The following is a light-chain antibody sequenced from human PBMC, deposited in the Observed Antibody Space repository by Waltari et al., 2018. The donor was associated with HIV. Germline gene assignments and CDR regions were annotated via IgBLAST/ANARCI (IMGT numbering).Light chain of an antibody. Sequence: IVLTQSPGTLSLSPGERATHSCRASQSISSNYLAWYQKTPGQAPRLLIYGASNRATGIPDRFSGSGSGTDFTLTISRLEPEDFAVFYCQQYSSSPWTFGQGTKVE. CDR2: GAS. CDR3: QQYSSSPWT. CDR1: QSISSNY. J-gene: IGKJ1*01. V-gene: IGKV3-20*01.